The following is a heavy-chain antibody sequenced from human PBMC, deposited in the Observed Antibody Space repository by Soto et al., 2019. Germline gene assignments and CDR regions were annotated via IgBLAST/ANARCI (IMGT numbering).Heavy chain of an antibody. Sequence: QVQLVQSGAEVKKPGSSVKVSCKASGGTFSSYAINWVGQAPGQGLEWMGGIIPIFATADYAQKFQGRVTITADESTSTAYMELSSLRSEDTAVYYCAQCLLGVNYYYGMDVWGQGTTVTVSS. CDR1: GGTFSSYA. D-gene: IGHD3-16*01. V-gene: IGHV1-69*12. J-gene: IGHJ6*02. CDR3: AQCLLGVNYYYGMDV. CDR2: IIPIFATA.